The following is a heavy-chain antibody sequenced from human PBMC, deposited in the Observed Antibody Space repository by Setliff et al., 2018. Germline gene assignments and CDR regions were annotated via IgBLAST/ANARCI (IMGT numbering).Heavy chain of an antibody. CDR3: ARGGYDSGV. J-gene: IGHJ4*02. Sequence: PSETLSLTCSVSGMSITSYYWSWIRQSPGRGLEWIGYIYYTGSTTYSPSLKSRVTISPDTSKNQFHLTVKSVTEADTAVYYCARGGYDSGVWGQGTLVTVSS. V-gene: IGHV4-59*01. D-gene: IGHD6-25*01. CDR2: IYYTGST. CDR1: GMSITSYY.